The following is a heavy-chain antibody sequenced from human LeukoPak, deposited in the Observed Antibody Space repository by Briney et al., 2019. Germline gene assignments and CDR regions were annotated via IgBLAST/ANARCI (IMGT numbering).Heavy chain of an antibody. Sequence: GGSLRLSCAASGFTVSSNYMSWVRQAPGKGLEWVSVIYSGGNTYYADSVKGRFTISRDNSKNTLYLQMNSLRAEDTAVYYCAKEEEVLRFLEWLLPRVDYWGQGTLVTVSS. CDR3: AKEEEVLRFLEWLLPRVDY. CDR2: IYSGGNT. J-gene: IGHJ4*02. V-gene: IGHV3-66*01. CDR1: GFTVSSNY. D-gene: IGHD3-3*01.